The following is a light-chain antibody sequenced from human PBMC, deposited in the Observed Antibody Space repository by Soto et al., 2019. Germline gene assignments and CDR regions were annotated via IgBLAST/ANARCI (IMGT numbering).Light chain of an antibody. Sequence: ELVLPPSPATLSVSTGARTTLSCSASQSVSSNLAWYQQKPGQAPRLLIYGASTRATGIPARFSGSGSGTGFTLTISSLQSEDFAVYYCQQYNNWPRTFGQGTKVDI. CDR1: QSVSSN. J-gene: IGKJ1*01. CDR3: QQYNNWPRT. CDR2: GAS. V-gene: IGKV3-15*01.